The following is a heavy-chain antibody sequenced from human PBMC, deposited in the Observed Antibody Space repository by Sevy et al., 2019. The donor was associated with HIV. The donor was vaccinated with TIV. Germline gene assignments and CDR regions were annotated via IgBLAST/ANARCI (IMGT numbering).Heavy chain of an antibody. CDR2: IYPGDSDT. Sequence: GESLKLSCKGSGYSFTSYWIGWVRQMPGKGLEWMGIIYPGDSDTRYSPSFQGQVTISADKSISTAYLQWSSLKASDTAMYYCASQATDYGGYYYYYGMDVWGQGTTVTVSS. J-gene: IGHJ6*02. CDR1: GYSFTSYW. D-gene: IGHD4-17*01. CDR3: ASQATDYGGYYYYYGMDV. V-gene: IGHV5-51*01.